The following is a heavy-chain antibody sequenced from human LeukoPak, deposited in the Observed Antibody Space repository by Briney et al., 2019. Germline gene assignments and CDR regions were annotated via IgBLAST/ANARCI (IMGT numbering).Heavy chain of an antibody. D-gene: IGHD6-19*01. Sequence: GASVKVSCKASGYTFTTYPIHWVRQAPGQRLEWIGWINVGNGNTKYSQKFQDRVTVTRDTSASTAYMELSSLRSEDSAVYYCAREYSSGWSFDYWGQGTLVTVSS. J-gene: IGHJ4*02. CDR2: INVGNGNT. V-gene: IGHV1-3*01. CDR3: AREYSSGWSFDY. CDR1: GYTFTTYP.